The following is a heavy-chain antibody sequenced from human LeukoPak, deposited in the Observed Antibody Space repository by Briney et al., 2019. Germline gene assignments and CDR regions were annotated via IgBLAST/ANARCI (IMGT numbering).Heavy chain of an antibody. J-gene: IGHJ4*02. CDR2: IYYSGST. CDR3: ARTLPDGYNDF. CDR1: GGSISSYY. Sequence: PSETLSLTCTVSGGSISSYYWSWIRQPPGKGLEWIAYIYYSGSTNYNPSLKSRVTISVDTSKNQFSLKLSSVTAADTAVYYCARTLPDGYNDFWGQGTLVTVSS. V-gene: IGHV4-59*01. D-gene: IGHD5-24*01.